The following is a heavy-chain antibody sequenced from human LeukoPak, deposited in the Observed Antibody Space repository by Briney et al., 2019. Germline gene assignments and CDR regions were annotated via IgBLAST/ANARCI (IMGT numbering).Heavy chain of an antibody. V-gene: IGHV1-18*01. CDR2: ISAYNGNT. CDR3: ARITVAYYYYYGMDV. J-gene: IGHJ6*02. Sequence: GASVTVSCKASGYTFTSYDINWVRQAPGQGLEWMGWISAYNGNTNYAQKLQGRVTMTTDTSTSTAYMELRSLRSDDTAVYYCARITVAYYYYYGMDVWGQGTTVTVSS. CDR1: GYTFTSYD. D-gene: IGHD6-19*01.